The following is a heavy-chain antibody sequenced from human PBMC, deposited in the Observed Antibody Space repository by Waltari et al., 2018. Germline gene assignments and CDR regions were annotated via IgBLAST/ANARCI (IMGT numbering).Heavy chain of an antibody. J-gene: IGHJ5*02. CDR2: AWFDGVKT. CDR1: GFSLSNFG. CDR3: AKDAFGNTYLDH. Sequence: QVQLMESGGGVVQPGMSLRLSCAASGFSLSNFGMHWVRQVPGKGLGGGALAWFDGVKTYYADSVRDRFTISRDNSKNTLYLDIKNLRVDDTAIYYCAKDAFGNTYLDHWGQGTLVTVSS. V-gene: IGHV3-33*06. D-gene: IGHD3-10*01.